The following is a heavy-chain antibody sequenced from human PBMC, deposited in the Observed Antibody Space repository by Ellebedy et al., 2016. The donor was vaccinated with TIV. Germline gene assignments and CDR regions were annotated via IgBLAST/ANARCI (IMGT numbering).Heavy chain of an antibody. D-gene: IGHD6-19*01. V-gene: IGHV1-69*13. J-gene: IGHJ3*02. CDR3: ARGNQPVEYNSGWHIHGAFDI. CDR1: GDTFSRYA. CDR2: LIPILGTP. Sequence: SVKVSXKASGDTFSRYAISWVRQAPGQGLEWIGGLIPILGTPNYARRFQGRVTITADESASTAYIELSSLRSDDTAVYYCARGNQPVEYNSGWHIHGAFDIWGHGTLVTVSS.